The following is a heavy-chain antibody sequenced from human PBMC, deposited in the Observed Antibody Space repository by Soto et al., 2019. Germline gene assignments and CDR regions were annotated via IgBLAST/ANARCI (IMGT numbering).Heavy chain of an antibody. CDR2: IYYSGST. CDR3: ARATSYYSSSSIRFDY. CDR1: GGSISSYY. J-gene: IGHJ4*02. Sequence: QVQLQESGPGLVKPSETLSLTCTVSGGSISSYYWSWIRQPPGKGLEWIGYIYYSGSTNYNPSLKSRVTISVDTSKNQFSLKLSSVTAADTAVYYCARATSYYSSSSIRFDYWGQGTLVTVSS. D-gene: IGHD6-6*01. V-gene: IGHV4-59*01.